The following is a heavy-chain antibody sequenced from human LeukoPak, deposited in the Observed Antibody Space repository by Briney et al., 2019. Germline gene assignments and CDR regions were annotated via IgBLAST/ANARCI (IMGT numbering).Heavy chain of an antibody. CDR2: INSDSGGT. J-gene: IGHJ5*02. CDR3: ARGKITIFGVAGRWFDP. CDR1: GYTFTGYY. Sequence: ASVKVSCKASGYTFTGYYIHWVRQAPGQGLECMGWINSDSGGTHYAQKFQGRVTMTRDTSMSKAYMELNRLKSDDTDVYYCARGKITIFGVAGRWFDPWGQGTLVTVSS. D-gene: IGHD3-3*01. V-gene: IGHV1-2*02.